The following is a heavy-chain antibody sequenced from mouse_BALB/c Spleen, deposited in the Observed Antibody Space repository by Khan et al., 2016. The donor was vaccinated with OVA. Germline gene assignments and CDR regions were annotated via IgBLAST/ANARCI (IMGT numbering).Heavy chain of an antibody. Sequence: VQLQESGAELAKPGASVKMSCKASGYTFTTYWMHWVKQRPGQGLEWIGNINPTTGNTDYNEKFKDRATLPADKSSSTAYMQLSSLTSEDSAVYYCTRDSIDYWGQGTTLTVSS. CDR3: TRDSIDY. V-gene: IGHV1-7*01. CDR1: GYTFTTYW. CDR2: INPTTGNT. J-gene: IGHJ2*01.